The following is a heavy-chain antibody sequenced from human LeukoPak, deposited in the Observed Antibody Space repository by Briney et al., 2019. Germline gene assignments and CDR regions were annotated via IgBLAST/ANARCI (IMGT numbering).Heavy chain of an antibody. D-gene: IGHD3-3*01. Sequence: SETLSLTCAVYGGSISSYYWSWIRQPPGKGLEWIGYIYYSGSTNYNPSLKSRVTISVDTSKNQFSLKLSSVTAADTAVYYCARDRVARGLDYWGQGTLVTVSS. J-gene: IGHJ4*02. CDR3: ARDRVARGLDY. CDR2: IYYSGST. V-gene: IGHV4-59*01. CDR1: GGSISSYY.